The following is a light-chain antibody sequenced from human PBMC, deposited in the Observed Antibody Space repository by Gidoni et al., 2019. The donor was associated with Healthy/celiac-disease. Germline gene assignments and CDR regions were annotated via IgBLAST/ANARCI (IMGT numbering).Light chain of an antibody. Sequence: EIVLTQSPATLSLSPGERATLSCRASQSVSSYLAWYQQKPGQAPRLLIYDASNRATGIPAISSLEPEDFAVYYCQQRSNWPPTFGQGTKVEIK. CDR1: QSVSSY. J-gene: IGKJ1*01. CDR2: DAS. V-gene: IGKV3-11*01. CDR3: QQRSNWPPT.